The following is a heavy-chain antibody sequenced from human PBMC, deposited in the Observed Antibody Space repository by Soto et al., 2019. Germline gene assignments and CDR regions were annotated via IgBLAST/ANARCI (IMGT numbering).Heavy chain of an antibody. CDR2: IWFDGSNK. V-gene: IGHV3-33*01. Sequence: QVQLVESGGGVVQPGRCLRVSCAASGITFSGYGMHWVRQAPGKGLEWVAVIWFDGSNKYYADSVEGRFTISRDTSKNTVYLQMNSLRAEDTAVYYCARDSAPSYYGSSGYATHYFDYWGQGALVTVSS. CDR3: ARDSAPSYYGSSGYATHYFDY. D-gene: IGHD3-22*01. J-gene: IGHJ4*02. CDR1: GITFSGYG.